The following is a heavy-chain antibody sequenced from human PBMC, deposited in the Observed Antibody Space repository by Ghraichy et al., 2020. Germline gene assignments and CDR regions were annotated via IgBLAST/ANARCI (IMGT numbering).Heavy chain of an antibody. CDR1: GYTFTSYD. D-gene: IGHD3-22*01. CDR2: MNPNSGNT. J-gene: IGHJ3*02. Sequence: ASVKVSCKASGYTFTSYDINWVRQATGQGLEWMGWMNPNSGNTGYAQKFQGRVTMTRNTSISTAYMELSSLRSEDTAVYYCATKKWFTPAFDIWGQGTMVTVSS. V-gene: IGHV1-8*01. CDR3: ATKKWFTPAFDI.